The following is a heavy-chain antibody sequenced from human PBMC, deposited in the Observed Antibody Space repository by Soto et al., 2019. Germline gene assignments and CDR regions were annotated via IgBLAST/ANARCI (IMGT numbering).Heavy chain of an antibody. CDR3: AGGLKSPDY. CDR1: GASITSGTGY. J-gene: IGHJ4*02. V-gene: IGHV4-31*03. Sequence: SKTLSLTCTVSGASITSGTGYWSWVRQHPGRGLEWLGYIFHSGRTYYSPSLSSRLTLSIDTSNNQLSLNLRSVTAADTAVYYCAGGLKSPDYWGQGTQVTVSS. CDR2: IFHSGRT.